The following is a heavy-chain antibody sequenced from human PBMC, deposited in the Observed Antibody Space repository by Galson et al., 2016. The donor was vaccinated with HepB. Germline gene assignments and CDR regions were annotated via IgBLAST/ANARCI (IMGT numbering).Heavy chain of an antibody. D-gene: IGHD4-17*01. CDR2: IRSRAYGGTT. V-gene: IGHV3-49*04. CDR1: GFSFGDYA. J-gene: IGHJ4*02. CDR3: TREATTVISSVHY. Sequence: SLRLSCAASGFSFGDYAMSWVRQAPGKGLEWVGLIRSRAYGGTTEYAASVKGRFTISRDDSKSIAYLQMNSLKTEDTAVYYCTREATTVISSVHYWGQGTLVIVSS.